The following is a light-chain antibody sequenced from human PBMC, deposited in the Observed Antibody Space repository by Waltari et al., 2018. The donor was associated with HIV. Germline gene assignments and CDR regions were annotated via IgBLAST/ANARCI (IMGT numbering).Light chain of an antibody. CDR2: DTS. J-gene: IGKJ2*01. CDR3: QQRSGRPLYT. V-gene: IGKV3-11*01. Sequence: TQYPVTLSVSPGERATLSCRASQSVSDYLAWYHQKPGQPPRLLIYDTSARASGVPARFSGSGSGTDFTLTISSLEAEDVGFFYCQQRSGRPLYTFGQGTRLDLK. CDR1: QSVSDY.